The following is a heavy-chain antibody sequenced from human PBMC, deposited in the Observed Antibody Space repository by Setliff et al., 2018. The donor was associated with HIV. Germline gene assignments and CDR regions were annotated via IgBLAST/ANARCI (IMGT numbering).Heavy chain of an antibody. D-gene: IGHD3-3*01. J-gene: IGHJ4*02. CDR1: GGSVSGYY. CDR3: ASGRYYDFWSGFDYYFDY. Sequence: PSETLSLTCTISGGSVSGYYWSWIRQPPGQGPEWIGSVYYTGSTYYSLSLNSRVTISVDTSKNQFSLKLSSVTAADTAVYYCASGRYYDFWSGFDYYFDYWGQGTLVTVS. V-gene: IGHV4-59*02. CDR2: VYYTGST.